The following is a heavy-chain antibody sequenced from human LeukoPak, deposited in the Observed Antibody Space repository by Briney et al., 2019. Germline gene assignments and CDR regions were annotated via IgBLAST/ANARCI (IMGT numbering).Heavy chain of an antibody. V-gene: IGHV1-2*02. D-gene: IGHD6-13*01. CDR1: GYTFTGFY. Sequence: ASVKVSCKASGYTFTGFYIHWVRQAPRQGLEWMGWINPHNGGTNYAQRFQGRVTMTRDTSISTAYMELNSLRSDDTAVYYCARVVKSPGYSSSWYSYWGQGTLVTVSS. J-gene: IGHJ4*02. CDR2: INPHNGGT. CDR3: ARVVKSPGYSSSWYSY.